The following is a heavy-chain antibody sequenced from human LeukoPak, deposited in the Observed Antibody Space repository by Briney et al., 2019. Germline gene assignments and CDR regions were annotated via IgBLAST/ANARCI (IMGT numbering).Heavy chain of an antibody. J-gene: IGHJ4*02. D-gene: IGHD1-26*01. V-gene: IGHV3-9*01. CDR3: AKGTGRYWTFFDV. CDR2: ISWNSGSI. Sequence: GGSLRLSCAASGFTFDDYAMHWVRQAPGKGLEWVSGISWNSGSIDYAASVGGRFPISRDNAKNSLYLQINSLRPEDTALFCCAKGTGRYWTFFDVWGQGTLVAVSS. CDR1: GFTFDDYA.